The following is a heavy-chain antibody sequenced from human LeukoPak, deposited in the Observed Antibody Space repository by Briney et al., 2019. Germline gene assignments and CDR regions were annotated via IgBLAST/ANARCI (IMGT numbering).Heavy chain of an antibody. V-gene: IGHV3-53*01. D-gene: IGHD3-10*01. CDR3: ARARDYYGSGSYKYYFDY. CDR2: IYSGGST. J-gene: IGHJ4*02. Sequence: GGSLRLSCAASGFTVSSNYMSWVRQAPGKGLEWVSVIYSGGSTYYADSVKGRFTISRDNSKNTLYLQMNSLRAEDTAVYYCARARDYYGSGSYKYYFDYWGQGTLVTVSS. CDR1: GFTVSSNY.